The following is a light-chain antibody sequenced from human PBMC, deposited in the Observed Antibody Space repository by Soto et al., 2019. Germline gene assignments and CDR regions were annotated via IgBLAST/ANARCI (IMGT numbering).Light chain of an antibody. J-gene: IGKJ1*01. CDR1: ENIKNW. CDR3: EKYNSYSWT. V-gene: IGKV1-5*01. CDR2: GAS. Sequence: QMTQSPSTLSASVGDRVTLTCRASENIKNWLAWYQQKPGRAPKLLIYGASSLESGVPSRFSGSGFGTEFTLNISSLQPDDCATYYSEKYNSYSWTFGQETKVQIK.